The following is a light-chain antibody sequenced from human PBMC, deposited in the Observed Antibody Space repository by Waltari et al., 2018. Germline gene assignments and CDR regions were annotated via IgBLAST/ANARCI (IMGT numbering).Light chain of an antibody. Sequence: QSALTQPASVSGSPGQSIPISCTGTSSDVGRYNLVSWYQQHPGKAPKLMIYEVTKRPSGVSNRFSGSKSGNTASLTISGLQAEDESDYYCCSYAGASTHVVFGGGTKVTVL. CDR1: SSDVGRYNL. CDR2: EVT. J-gene: IGLJ2*01. CDR3: CSYAGASTHVV. V-gene: IGLV2-23*02.